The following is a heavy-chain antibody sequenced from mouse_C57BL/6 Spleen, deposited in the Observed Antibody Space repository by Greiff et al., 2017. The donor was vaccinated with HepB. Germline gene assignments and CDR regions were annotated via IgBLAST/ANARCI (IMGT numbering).Heavy chain of an antibody. Sequence: VQLQQSGAELVKPGASVKLSCKASGYTFTSYWMQWVKQRPGQGLEWIGEIDPSDSYTNYNQKFKGKATLTVDTSSSTAYMQLSSLTSEDSAVYYCARRITTVVALYFDVWGTGTTVTVSS. D-gene: IGHD1-1*01. CDR1: GYTFTSYW. CDR2: IDPSDSYT. J-gene: IGHJ1*03. CDR3: ARRITTVVALYFDV. V-gene: IGHV1-50*01.